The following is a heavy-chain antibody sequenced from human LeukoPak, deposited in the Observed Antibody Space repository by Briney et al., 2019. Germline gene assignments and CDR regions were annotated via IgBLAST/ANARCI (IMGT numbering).Heavy chain of an antibody. V-gene: IGHV4-30-4*08. Sequence: SETLSLTCTVSGGSISSGDYYWSWIRQPPGKGLEWLGYIYYSGSTYYNPSLKSRVTISVDTSKNQFSLKLSSVTAADTAVYYCARGKSRAIFGVVIGWFDPWGQGTLVTVSS. CDR2: IYYSGST. D-gene: IGHD3-3*01. CDR1: GGSISSGDYY. J-gene: IGHJ5*02. CDR3: ARGKSRAIFGVVIGWFDP.